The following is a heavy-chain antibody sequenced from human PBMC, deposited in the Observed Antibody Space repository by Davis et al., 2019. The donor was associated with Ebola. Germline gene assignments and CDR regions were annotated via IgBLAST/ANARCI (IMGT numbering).Heavy chain of an antibody. CDR1: GYTFTSYA. CDR3: ATDSFGEETTVTRESWFDP. CDR2: IHPNSGVT. J-gene: IGHJ5*02. V-gene: IGHV1-2*06. D-gene: IGHD4-17*01. Sequence: AASVKVSCKASGYTFTSYAMNWVRQAPGQGLEWMGRIHPNSGVTNYAQKFQGRVTMTRDTSISTAYMELSSLRSEDTAVYYCATDSFGEETTVTRESWFDPWGQGTLVTVSS.